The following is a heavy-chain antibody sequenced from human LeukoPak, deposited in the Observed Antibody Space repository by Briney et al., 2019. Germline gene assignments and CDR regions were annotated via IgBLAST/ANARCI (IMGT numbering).Heavy chain of an antibody. Sequence: GGSLRLSCKGSGYIFTSYWIGWVRQMPGKGMEWMGIIYPGDSDTIYSPSFQGQVSISAEKCRNTAYLQWSSLKASDTAMYYCARYYCSSTSCYGFDYWGQGTLVTVSS. CDR2: IYPGDSDT. CDR3: ARYYCSSTSCYGFDY. D-gene: IGHD2-2*01. CDR1: GYIFTSYW. J-gene: IGHJ4*02. V-gene: IGHV5-51*01.